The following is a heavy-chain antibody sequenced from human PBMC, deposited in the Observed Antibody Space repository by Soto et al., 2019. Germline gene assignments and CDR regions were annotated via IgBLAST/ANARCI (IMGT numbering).Heavy chain of an antibody. CDR3: AKSRGYSGYDLDY. Sequence: EVQLVESGGGLVQPGGSLRLSCAASGFTFDDYTMHWVRQAPGKGLEWVSLISWDGGSTYYADSVKGRFTISRDNSKNSLYLQMNSLRTEDTALYYCAKSRGYSGYDLDYWGQGTLVTVSS. D-gene: IGHD5-12*01. V-gene: IGHV3-43*01. CDR1: GFTFDDYT. J-gene: IGHJ4*02. CDR2: ISWDGGST.